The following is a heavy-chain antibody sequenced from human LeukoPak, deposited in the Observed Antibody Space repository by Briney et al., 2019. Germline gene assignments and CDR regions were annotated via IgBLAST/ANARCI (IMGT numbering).Heavy chain of an antibody. V-gene: IGHV3-48*03. CDR2: ISSSGSLI. D-gene: IGHD6-13*01. Sequence: GGSLRLSCAASGFTFSSYEMNWVRQAPGKGLEWVSYISSSGSLIYYADSVKGRFTISRDNAKNSLYLHMNSLRAEDTAVYYCARSPGYSSSWYLLWGQGTLITVSS. J-gene: IGHJ4*02. CDR1: GFTFSSYE. CDR3: ARSPGYSSSWYLL.